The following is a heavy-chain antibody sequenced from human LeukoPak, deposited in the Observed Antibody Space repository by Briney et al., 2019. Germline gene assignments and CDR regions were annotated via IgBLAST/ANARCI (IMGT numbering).Heavy chain of an antibody. CDR2: IYHSGTA. D-gene: IGHD3-22*01. CDR1: GGSINSGGYY. V-gene: IGHV4-31*03. Sequence: SETLSLTCTVSGGSINSGGYYWGWIRQHPEKGLEWIGYIYHSGTACYDPSLQSRVTISVDTSKKQFSLHLSSVPAADTAVYSCARRPDDSGNYYQNWFDPWGQGTLVTVSS. CDR3: ARRPDDSGNYYQNWFDP. J-gene: IGHJ5*02.